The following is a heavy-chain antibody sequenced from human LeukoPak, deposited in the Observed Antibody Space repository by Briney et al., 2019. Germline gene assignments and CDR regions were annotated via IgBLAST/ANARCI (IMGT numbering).Heavy chain of an antibody. CDR1: GFIFNTYG. CDR2: ISYDASKK. J-gene: IGHJ5*02. CDR3: ASDQGYYDSSGCYGS. Sequence: PGGSLGLSCAASGFIFNTYGMNWVRQAPGKGLEWVAVISYDASKKFYADSVRGRFTISRDNSKNTVDLQMNSLRAEDTAVYYCASDQGYYDSSGCYGSWGQGTLVTVSS. V-gene: IGHV3-30*03. D-gene: IGHD3-22*01.